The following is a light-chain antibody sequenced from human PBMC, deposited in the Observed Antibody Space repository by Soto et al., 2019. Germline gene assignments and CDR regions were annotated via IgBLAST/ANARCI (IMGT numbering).Light chain of an antibody. CDR3: SSYTSSSTLYV. J-gene: IGLJ1*01. CDR2: DVS. CDR1: SSDVGGYNY. Sequence: QSVLTQPASVSGSPGQSITISCTGTSSDVGGYNYVSWYQPHPGKAPKLMIYDVSSRPSGVSNRFSGSKSGNTASLTISGLQAEDEADYSCSSYTSSSTLYVFGTGTKLTVL. V-gene: IGLV2-14*01.